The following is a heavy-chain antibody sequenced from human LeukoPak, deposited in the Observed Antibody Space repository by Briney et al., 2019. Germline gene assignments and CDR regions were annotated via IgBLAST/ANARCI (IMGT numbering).Heavy chain of an antibody. D-gene: IGHD2-15*01. CDR2: ISGSGGST. CDR3: AKDPLEVVVVAATPFLSEAQDQFDY. Sequence: PGGSLRLSCAASGITFRSYGMSWVRQAPGKGLEWVSAISGSGGSTYYADSVKGRFTISRDNSKNTLYLQMNSLRAEDTAVYYCAKDPLEVVVVAATPFLSEAQDQFDYWGQGTLVTVSS. V-gene: IGHV3-23*01. J-gene: IGHJ4*02. CDR1: GITFRSYG.